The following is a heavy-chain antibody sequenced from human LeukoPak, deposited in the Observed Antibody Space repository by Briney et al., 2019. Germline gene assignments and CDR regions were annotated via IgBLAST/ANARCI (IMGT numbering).Heavy chain of an antibody. CDR1: GYIFTSYG. CDR3: ARDHQFDFDY. V-gene: IGHV1-18*01. Sequence: GASVKVSCKASGYIFTSYGISWVRQAPGQGLEWMGWISAYNGNTNYAQKLQGRVTMTPNTSTSAACMERRSLTSDDTAVYYCARDHQFDFDYWGQGTMVTVSS. CDR2: ISAYNGNT. D-gene: IGHD2-2*01. J-gene: IGHJ4*02.